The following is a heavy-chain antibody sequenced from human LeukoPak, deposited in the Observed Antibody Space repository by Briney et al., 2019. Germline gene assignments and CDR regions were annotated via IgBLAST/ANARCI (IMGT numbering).Heavy chain of an antibody. Sequence: SETLSLTCTVSGDSISRYYWSWIRQPPGKGLEWIGYIYYSGSTNYNPSCKSRVTISVDTSKDQFSLKLSSVTAADTAVYYCASSLLGVRGYYGMDVWGQGTTVTVSS. D-gene: IGHD2-21*01. V-gene: IGHV4-59*01. CDR1: GDSISRYY. J-gene: IGHJ6*02. CDR3: ASSLLGVRGYYGMDV. CDR2: IYYSGST.